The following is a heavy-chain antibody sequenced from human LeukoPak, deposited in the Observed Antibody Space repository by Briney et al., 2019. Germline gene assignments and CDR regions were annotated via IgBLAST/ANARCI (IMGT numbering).Heavy chain of an antibody. J-gene: IGHJ4*02. D-gene: IGHD6-19*01. CDR3: ARGRIAVAGNDY. CDR2: IYDSGST. CDR1: GGSISSGGYY. V-gene: IGHV4-31*03. Sequence: SQTLSLTCTVSGGSISSGGYYWSWIRQHPGKGPEWIGYIYDSGSTYYNPSLKSRVTISVDTSKNQFSRKLSSVTAADTAVYYCARGRIAVAGNDYWGQGTLVTVSS.